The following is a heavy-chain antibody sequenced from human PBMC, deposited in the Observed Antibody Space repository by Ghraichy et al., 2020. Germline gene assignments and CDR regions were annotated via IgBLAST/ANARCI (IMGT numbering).Heavy chain of an antibody. Sequence: GGSLRLSCVASGFTFNKYGMHWVRQAPGKGLEWVAFIRDDGQNTYYVESVKGRFTISRDNSRNTFYLQMNSLRPEDTAVYYCAKDRAFSGSWSTYDCFDMWGQGTMVTVSS. D-gene: IGHD6-13*01. CDR1: GFTFNKYG. CDR3: AKDRAFSGSWSTYDCFDM. J-gene: IGHJ3*02. CDR2: IRDDGQNT. V-gene: IGHV3-30*02.